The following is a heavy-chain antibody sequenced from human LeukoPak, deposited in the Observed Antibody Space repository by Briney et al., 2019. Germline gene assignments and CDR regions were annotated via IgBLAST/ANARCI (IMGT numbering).Heavy chain of an antibody. Sequence: GASVKVSCKASGYTFTGYYMHWVRQAPGQGLEWMGWINPNSGGTNYAQKFQGRVTMTRDTSISTAYMGLSRLRSDDTAVYYCARWAGYSSSWYNHYGMDVWGQGTTVTVSS. CDR2: INPNSGGT. CDR1: GYTFTGYY. D-gene: IGHD6-13*01. V-gene: IGHV1-2*02. CDR3: ARWAGYSSSWYNHYGMDV. J-gene: IGHJ6*02.